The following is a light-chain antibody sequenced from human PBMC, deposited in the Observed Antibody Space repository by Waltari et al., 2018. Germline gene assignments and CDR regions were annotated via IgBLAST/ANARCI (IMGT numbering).Light chain of an antibody. CDR1: SSDLGSYPL. J-gene: IGLJ1*01. V-gene: IGLV2-23*02. CDR3: CAFAGRGFYV. Sequence: SALTKPAPVSGSPGQSIPISCPEISSDLGSYPLLSWYQRHPGGAPKLLIYEVSKRRSGVSTRFSGSKSVKTGSLTISGLQAEDEAEYYCCAFAGRGFYVFGTGTRVTV. CDR2: EVS.